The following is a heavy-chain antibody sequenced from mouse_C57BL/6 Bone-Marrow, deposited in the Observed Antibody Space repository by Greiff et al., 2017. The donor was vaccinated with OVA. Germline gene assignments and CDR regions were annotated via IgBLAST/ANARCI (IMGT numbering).Heavy chain of an antibody. J-gene: IGHJ2*01. D-gene: IGHD1-1*01. CDR1: GYTFTSYW. Sequence: QVQLQQSGAELVKPGASVKLSCKASGYTFTSYWMHWVKQRPGQGLEWIGRIDPKSGGTNYNEKFKSKATLTVDKPSSTAYMQLSSLTSEDSAVYDGGITAVVGARYFDYWGQGTTLTVSS. V-gene: IGHV1-72*01. CDR2: IDPKSGGT. CDR3: GITAVVGARYFDY.